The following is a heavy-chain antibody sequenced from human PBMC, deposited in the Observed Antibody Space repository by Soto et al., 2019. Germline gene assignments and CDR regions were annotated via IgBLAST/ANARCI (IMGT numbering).Heavy chain of an antibody. CDR2: FYFGGTT. CDR1: GASISSNYF. CDR3: PRTPTAVLDAFEI. V-gene: IGHV4-39*01. J-gene: IGHJ3*02. Sequence: PSETLSLTCTVSGASISSNYFWGWIRQSPGKGLEWIGSFYFGGTTYYNPSLKTRVTISVDTSKSQFSLKLNSVTAADTAVYYCPRTPTAVLDAFEIWGQGTLATVSS.